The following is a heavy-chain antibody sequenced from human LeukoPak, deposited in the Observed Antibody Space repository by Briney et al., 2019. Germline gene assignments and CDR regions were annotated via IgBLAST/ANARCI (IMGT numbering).Heavy chain of an antibody. CDR1: GGSFSGYY. CDR3: ARGQVKKWGYGFDYFDY. V-gene: IGHV4-34*01. J-gene: IGHJ4*02. Sequence: PSETLSLTCAVYGGSFSGYYWSWIRQPPGKGLEWIGEINHSGRTNYNPSLKSRVTISVDTSKNQFSLKLSSVTAADTAVYYCARGQVKKWGYGFDYFDYWGQGTLVTVSS. D-gene: IGHD5-12*01. CDR2: INHSGRT.